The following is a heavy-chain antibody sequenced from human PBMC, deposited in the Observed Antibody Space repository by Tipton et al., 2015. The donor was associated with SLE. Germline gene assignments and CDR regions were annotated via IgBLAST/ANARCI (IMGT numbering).Heavy chain of an antibody. CDR1: GGSISTYY. V-gene: IGHV4-59*08. D-gene: IGHD3-22*01. J-gene: IGHJ4*02. CDR2: ISYSVIT. CDR3: ASLRYDTDY. Sequence: TLSLTCTVSGGSISTYYWSWIRQPPGKGLECIGSISYSVITNYNPSLKSRVTISVDTSKNQFSLKLSSVTAADTAVYYCASLRYDTDYWGQRTLVTVSS.